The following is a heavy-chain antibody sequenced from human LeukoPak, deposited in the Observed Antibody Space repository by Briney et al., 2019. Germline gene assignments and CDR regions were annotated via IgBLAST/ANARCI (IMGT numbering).Heavy chain of an antibody. D-gene: IGHD5-12*01. J-gene: IGHJ4*02. CDR2: ISAYNGNT. Sequence: ASVKVSCKASGYTFTSYGISWVRPAPGQGLGWMGWISAYNGNTNYAQKLQGRVTMTTDTSTSTAYMELRSLRSGDTAVYYCARDRGYSAYADYYFDYWGQGTLVTVSS. CDR1: GYTFTSYG. CDR3: ARDRGYSAYADYYFDY. V-gene: IGHV1-18*01.